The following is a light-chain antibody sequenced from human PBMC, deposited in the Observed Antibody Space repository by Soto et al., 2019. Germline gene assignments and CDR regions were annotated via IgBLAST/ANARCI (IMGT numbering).Light chain of an antibody. Sequence: DIQMTQSPSSLSASVGDRVTITCQASQDISNYLNWYQQKPGKAPKLLIYDASNLETGVPSRFSGSGSGTDFTFTISSLQPEDIATYYCQQDDNLPQAFTFGPGTKVDIK. CDR2: DAS. CDR3: QQDDNLPQAFT. J-gene: IGKJ3*01. V-gene: IGKV1-33*01. CDR1: QDISNY.